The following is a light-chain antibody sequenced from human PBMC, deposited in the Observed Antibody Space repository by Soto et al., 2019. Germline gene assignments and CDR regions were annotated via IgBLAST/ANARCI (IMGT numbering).Light chain of an antibody. V-gene: IGLV2-14*03. CDR2: DVT. J-gene: IGLJ2*01. CDR3: SSYTTNTTPVV. Sequence: QSVLTQAASVSGSPGQSITISCTGTSSDIGGYNYVSWYQQHPGKAPRLMIYDVTNRPSGISNRFSGSKSGNTASLTISGLQAEDEADYYCSSYTTNTTPVVLGGGTKLTVL. CDR1: SSDIGGYNY.